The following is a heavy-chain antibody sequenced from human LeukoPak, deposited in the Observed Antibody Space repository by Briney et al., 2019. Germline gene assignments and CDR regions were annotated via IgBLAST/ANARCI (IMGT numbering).Heavy chain of an antibody. D-gene: IGHD6-13*01. J-gene: IGHJ6*03. Sequence: GGSLRLSCVAPGFDFSVYWMQWVRQVPGKGLVWVSRIDREGSRRTYADSVKGRFTVSRDNSKNTLYLQMNSLRAEDTAVYYCARTYSSSWYSYYYYMDVWGKGTTVTVSS. CDR2: IDREGSRR. CDR3: ARTYSSSWYSYYYYMDV. V-gene: IGHV3-74*01. CDR1: GFDFSVYW.